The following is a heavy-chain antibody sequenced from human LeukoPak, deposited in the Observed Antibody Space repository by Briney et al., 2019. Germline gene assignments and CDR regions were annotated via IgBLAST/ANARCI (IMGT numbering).Heavy chain of an antibody. J-gene: IGHJ6*03. Sequence: SETLSLTCTVSGGSISSYYWSWIRQPPGKGLEWIGYIYYSGYTNYNPSLKSRVTISVDTSKNQFSLKPSSVTAADTAVYYCARTTMVRGTYYMDVWGKGTTVTISS. D-gene: IGHD3-10*01. CDR1: GGSISSYY. CDR3: ARTTMVRGTYYMDV. V-gene: IGHV4-59*01. CDR2: IYYSGYT.